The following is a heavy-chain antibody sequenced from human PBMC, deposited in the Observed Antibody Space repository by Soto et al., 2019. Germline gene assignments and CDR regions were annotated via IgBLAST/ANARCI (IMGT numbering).Heavy chain of an antibody. Sequence: SETLSLTCTVSGGSISSGGYYWSWIRQHPGKGLEWIGYIYYSGSTYYNPSLKSRVTISVDTSKNQFSLKLSSVTAADTAVYYCARVPLRDWEPREDFDYWGQGTLVTVSS. CDR3: ARVPLRDWEPREDFDY. CDR2: IYYSGST. D-gene: IGHD1-26*01. J-gene: IGHJ4*02. V-gene: IGHV4-31*03. CDR1: GGSISSGGYY.